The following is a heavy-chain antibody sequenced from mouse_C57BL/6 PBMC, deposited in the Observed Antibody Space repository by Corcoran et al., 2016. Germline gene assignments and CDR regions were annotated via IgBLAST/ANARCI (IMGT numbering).Heavy chain of an antibody. CDR3: ARCKDSYYFDY. CDR2: IYPGSGNT. CDR1: GYTFTDYY. V-gene: IGHV1-76*01. J-gene: IGHJ2*01. D-gene: IGHD3-2*01. Sequence: QVQLKQSGAELVRPGASVKLSCKASGYTFTDYYINWVKQRPGQGLEWIARIYPGSGNTYYNEKFKGKATLTAEKSSSTAYMQLSSLTSEDSAVYFCARCKDSYYFDYWGQGTTLTVSS.